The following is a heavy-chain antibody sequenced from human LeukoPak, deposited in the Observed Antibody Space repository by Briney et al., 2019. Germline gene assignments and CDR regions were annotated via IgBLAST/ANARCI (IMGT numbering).Heavy chain of an antibody. J-gene: IGHJ6*03. V-gene: IGHV1-8*03. CDR3: ARAGYSSSWSYYYYYYMDV. CDR1: GGTFSSCT. CDR2: MNPNSGNT. D-gene: IGHD6-13*01. Sequence: ASVKVSCKASGGTFSSCTISWVRRATGQGLEWMGWMNPNSGNTGYAQKFQGRVTITRNTSISTAYMELSSLRSEDTAVYYCARAGYSSSWSYYYYYYMDVWGKGTTVTVSS.